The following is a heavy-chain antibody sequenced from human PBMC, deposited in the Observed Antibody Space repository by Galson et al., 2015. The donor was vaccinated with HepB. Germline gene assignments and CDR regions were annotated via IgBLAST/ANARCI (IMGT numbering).Heavy chain of an antibody. D-gene: IGHD2-15*01. CDR3: ARGLGGY. CDR2: ISHSGTTV. CDR1: GFTFSDYY. V-gene: IGHV3-11*01. J-gene: IGHJ4*02. Sequence: SLRLSCAASGFTFSDYYMSWMRQAPGKGLEWLSYISHSGTTVYHADSLKGRFSISRDNAKNSPYLQMNSLRAEDTAVYYCARGLGGYWGQGTLVTVSS.